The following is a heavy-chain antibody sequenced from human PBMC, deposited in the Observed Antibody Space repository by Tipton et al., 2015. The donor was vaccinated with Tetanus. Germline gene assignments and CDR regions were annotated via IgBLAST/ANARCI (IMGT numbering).Heavy chain of an antibody. CDR1: GMTLSYFA. CDR3: VSSPRFRTGRFES. J-gene: IGHJ4*02. V-gene: IGHV3-53*01. D-gene: IGHD3-3*01. Sequence: GSLRLSCAASGMTLSYFAMHWVRQAPGKGLEWVAVIYTGGSTYYADSVRGRFTISRDNSRDTLFLQMNSLRVDDTAVYYCVSSPRFRTGRFESWGQGTHVTVSP. CDR2: IYTGGST.